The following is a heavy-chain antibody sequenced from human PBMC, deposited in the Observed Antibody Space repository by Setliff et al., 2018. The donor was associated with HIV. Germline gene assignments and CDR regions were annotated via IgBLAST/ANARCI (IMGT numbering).Heavy chain of an antibody. V-gene: IGHV1-46*02. Sequence: GASVKVSCKTSAYTFNSYYMHWIRQAPGQGLEWMGLIGPSGSSTTYAQNFQGRVTMSRDTSTNTVYMELSSLRSEDTAVYYCARDHIAARSVDYWGRGTLVTVSS. D-gene: IGHD6-6*01. J-gene: IGHJ4*02. CDR2: IGPSGSST. CDR1: AYTFNSYY. CDR3: ARDHIAARSVDY.